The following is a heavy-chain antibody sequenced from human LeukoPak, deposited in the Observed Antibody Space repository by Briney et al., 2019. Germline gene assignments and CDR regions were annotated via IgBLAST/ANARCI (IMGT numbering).Heavy chain of an antibody. J-gene: IGHJ4*02. D-gene: IGHD4-23*01. CDR2: IDRDGSRI. CDR1: GFTFSSYW. CDR3: VRGNDYGGPHY. V-gene: IGHV3-74*01. Sequence: GSLRLSCAGSGFTFSSYWMHWVRQASGKGLVWVSRIDRDGSRINYADSVKGRFTISRDNGKNTLFLQMNSLRAEDAAVYYCVRGNDYGGPHYWGQGTLVTVSS.